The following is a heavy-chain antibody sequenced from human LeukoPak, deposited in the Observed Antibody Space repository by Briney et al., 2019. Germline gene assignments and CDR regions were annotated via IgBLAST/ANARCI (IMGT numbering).Heavy chain of an antibody. V-gene: IGHV1-69*04. D-gene: IGHD4-4*01. CDR1: GGTFSSYA. J-gene: IGHJ4*02. Sequence: SVKVSCKASGGTFSSYAISWVRQAPGQGLEWMGRIIPILGIANYAQRFQGRVTITADKSTNTAYMELSSLRSEDTAVYYCARDLRKSGDYSPFDYWGQGTLVTVSS. CDR3: ARDLRKSGDYSPFDY. CDR2: IIPILGIA.